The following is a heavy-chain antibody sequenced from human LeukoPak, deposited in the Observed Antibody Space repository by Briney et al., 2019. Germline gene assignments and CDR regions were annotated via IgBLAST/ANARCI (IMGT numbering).Heavy chain of an antibody. CDR2: ISSSDSTI. CDR3: ARDSAAYYDSSGYYYFDY. Sequence: SGGSLRLSCAASGFTFSSYEMNWARQAPGKGLEWVSYISSSDSTIYYADSVKGRFTISRDNAKNSLYLQMNSLRAEDTAVYYCARDSAAYYDSSGYYYFDYWGQGTLVTVSS. CDR1: GFTFSSYE. V-gene: IGHV3-48*03. D-gene: IGHD3-22*01. J-gene: IGHJ4*02.